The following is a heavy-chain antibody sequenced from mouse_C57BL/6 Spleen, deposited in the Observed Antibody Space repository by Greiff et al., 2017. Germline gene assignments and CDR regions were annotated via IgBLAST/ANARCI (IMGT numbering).Heavy chain of an antibody. CDR1: GYTFTDYE. V-gene: IGHV1-15*01. CDR2: IDPDTGGT. Sequence: VQLQQPGAELVRPGASVTLSCKASGYTFTDYEMHWVKQTPVHGLEWIGAIDPDTGGTAYNQKFKGKAILTADKSSSTAYMELRSLTSEDSAVYYCTRRTTVVAHWYFDVWGTGTTVTVSS. J-gene: IGHJ1*03. D-gene: IGHD1-1*01. CDR3: TRRTTVVAHWYFDV.